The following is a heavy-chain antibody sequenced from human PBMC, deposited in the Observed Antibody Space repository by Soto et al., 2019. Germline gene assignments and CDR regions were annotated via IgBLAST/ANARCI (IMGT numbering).Heavy chain of an antibody. D-gene: IGHD2-2*01. J-gene: IGHJ4*02. CDR2: IFSNDEK. CDR3: ARVVSPSLHYFDY. V-gene: IGHV2-26*01. Sequence: SWIRQPPGKGLEWLAHIFSNDEKSYSTSLKSRLTISKDTSKSQVVLTMTNMDPVDTATYYCARVVSPSLHYFDYWGQGTLVTVSS.